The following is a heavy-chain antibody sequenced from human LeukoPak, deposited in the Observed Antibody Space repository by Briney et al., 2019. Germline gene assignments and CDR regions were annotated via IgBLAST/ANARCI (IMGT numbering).Heavy chain of an antibody. Sequence: ASVKVSCKVSGYTLTNYGISWARQAPGQGLEWMGWISAYNGNTNYAQKLQGRVTMTTDTSTTTAYMELRSLRSDDTALYYCARDDPRYSYGGDYWGQGTLVTVSS. D-gene: IGHD5-18*01. V-gene: IGHV1-18*04. CDR2: ISAYNGNT. CDR3: ARDDPRYSYGGDY. CDR1: GYTLTNYG. J-gene: IGHJ4*02.